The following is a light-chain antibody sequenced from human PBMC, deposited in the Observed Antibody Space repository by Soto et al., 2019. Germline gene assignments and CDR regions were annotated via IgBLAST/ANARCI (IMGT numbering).Light chain of an antibody. CDR1: QSVLYSSNNKNY. CDR3: QQYYSTWYT. J-gene: IGKJ2*01. V-gene: IGKV4-1*01. Sequence: DIVMTQSPDSLAVSLGERATINCKSSQSVLYSSNNKNYLAWYQQKPGQPPKLLIYWASTRESGVPDRFSGSGSGTDFTLTISSLQAEDVAVYYCQQYYSTWYTFGQGTKLEI. CDR2: WAS.